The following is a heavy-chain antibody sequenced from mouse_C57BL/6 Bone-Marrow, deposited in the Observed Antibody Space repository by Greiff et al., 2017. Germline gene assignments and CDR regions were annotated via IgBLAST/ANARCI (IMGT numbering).Heavy chain of an antibody. Sequence: QVQLKESGAELVKPGASVKLSCKASGYTFTSYWMHWVKQRPGQGLEWIGMIHPNSGSTNYNEKFKSKATLTVDKSSSTAYMQLSSLTSEDSAVYYCAKTGTDYGMDYWGQGTSVTVAA. V-gene: IGHV1-64*01. D-gene: IGHD4-1*01. CDR1: GYTFTSYW. J-gene: IGHJ4*01. CDR3: AKTGTDYGMDY. CDR2: IHPNSGST.